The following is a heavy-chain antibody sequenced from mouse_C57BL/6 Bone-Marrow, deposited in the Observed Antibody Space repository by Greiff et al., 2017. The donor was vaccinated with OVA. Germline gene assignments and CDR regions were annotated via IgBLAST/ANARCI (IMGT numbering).Heavy chain of an antibody. D-gene: IGHD2-5*01. CDR1: GYTFTSYW. CDR3: ARSGYSNYCYYAMDY. Sequence: QVQLQQPGAELVKPGASVTLSCKASGYTFTSYWMHWVKQRPGRGLEWIGRIDPNSGGTTYNEKFKSKATLTVDKPSSTAYMQLSSLTSEDSAVCYCARSGYSNYCYYAMDYWGQGTSVTVSS. CDR2: IDPNSGGT. V-gene: IGHV1-72*01. J-gene: IGHJ4*01.